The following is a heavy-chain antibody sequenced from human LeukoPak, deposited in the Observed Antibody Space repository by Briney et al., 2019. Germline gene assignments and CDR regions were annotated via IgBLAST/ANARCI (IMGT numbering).Heavy chain of an antibody. Sequence: ASVKVSCKASGYPFSTYGISWVRQAPGQGLQRMAWISTHNGKTDYAQNFQDRVTVTRDTSTSTVYMELRSLRSDDMAVYFCARDVGTTHFDFWGQGTLVTVSS. CDR2: ISTHNGKT. CDR1: GYPFSTYG. CDR3: ARDVGTTHFDF. V-gene: IGHV1-18*03. J-gene: IGHJ4*02. D-gene: IGHD5-12*01.